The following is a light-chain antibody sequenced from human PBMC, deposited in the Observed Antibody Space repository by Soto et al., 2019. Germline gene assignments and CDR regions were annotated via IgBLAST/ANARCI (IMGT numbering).Light chain of an antibody. CDR1: SSNIGAGYD. J-gene: IGLJ2*01. V-gene: IGLV1-40*01. CDR3: QSYDSSLRGLV. CDR2: GNS. Sequence: QPVLTQPPSVSGAPGQRVTISCTGSSSNIGAGYDVHWYQQLPGTAPKLLIYGNSNRPSGVPDRFSGSKSGTSASLAITGLQAEDEADYYCQSYDSSLRGLVFGGGTKLTVL.